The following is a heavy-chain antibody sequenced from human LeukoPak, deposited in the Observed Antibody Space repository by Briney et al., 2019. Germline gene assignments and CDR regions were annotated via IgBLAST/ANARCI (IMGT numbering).Heavy chain of an antibody. CDR3: ARVPGASGWYVGGQYYFDY. CDR1: GGSISSYY. CDR2: IYTSGST. V-gene: IGHV4-4*07. J-gene: IGHJ4*02. Sequence: PSQTLSLTCTVSGGSISSYYWSWIRQPAGKGLEWIGRIYTSGSTNYNPSLKSRVTMSVDTSKNQFSLKLSSVTAADTAVYYCARVPGASGWYVGGQYYFDYWGQGTLVTVSS. D-gene: IGHD6-19*01.